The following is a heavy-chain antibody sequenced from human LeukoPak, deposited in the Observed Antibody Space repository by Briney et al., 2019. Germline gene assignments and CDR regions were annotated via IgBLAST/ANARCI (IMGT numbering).Heavy chain of an antibody. CDR2: INTNTGNP. D-gene: IGHD6-13*01. J-gene: IGHJ4*02. CDR1: GYTFTSYA. Sequence: GASVKVSCKASGYTFTSYAMNWVRQAPGQGLEWMGWINTNTGNPTYAQGFTGRFVFSLDTSVSTAYLQISSLKAEDTAVYYCARVGRVSLSGIAAAGMSSLRYWGQGTLVTVSS. CDR3: ARVGRVSLSGIAAAGMSSLRY. V-gene: IGHV7-4-1*02.